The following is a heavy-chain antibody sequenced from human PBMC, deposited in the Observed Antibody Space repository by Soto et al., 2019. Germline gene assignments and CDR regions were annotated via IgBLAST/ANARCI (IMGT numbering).Heavy chain of an antibody. CDR2: IYYSGST. J-gene: IGHJ4*02. D-gene: IGHD3-9*01. CDR3: ARHFSVDHFDY. V-gene: IGHV4-39*01. Sequence: SETLSLTCTVSGDSITTNSYFWAWIRQPPGKGLEWIGSIYYSGSTYHNPSLKSRVTISVDRSNNQFSLKLTSVTAADTAVYYCARHFSVDHFDYWGQGALVTVSS. CDR1: GDSITTNSYF.